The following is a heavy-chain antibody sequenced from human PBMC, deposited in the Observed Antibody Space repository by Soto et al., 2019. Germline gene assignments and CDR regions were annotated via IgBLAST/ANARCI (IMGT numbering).Heavy chain of an antibody. Sequence: GGSLRLSCAASGFTFSSYAMSWVRQAPGKGLEWVSAISGSGGSTYYADSVKGRFTISRDNSKNTLYLQMNSLRAEDPAVYYYANPLGGHDDGDNKETTPIDYWGQGPLVPVPS. V-gene: IGHV3-23*01. D-gene: IGHD4-17*01. CDR3: ANPLGGHDDGDNKETTPIDY. CDR1: GFTFSSYA. CDR2: ISGSGGST. J-gene: IGHJ4*02.